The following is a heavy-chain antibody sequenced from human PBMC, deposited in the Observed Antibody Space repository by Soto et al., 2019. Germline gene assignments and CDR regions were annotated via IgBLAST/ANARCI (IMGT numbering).Heavy chain of an antibody. D-gene: IGHD2-2*01. CDR1: GGTFSSYS. Sequence: SVKVSCKASGGTFSSYSISWVLQAPGQGLEWMGGIIPIFGTANYAQKFQGRVTITADKSTSTAYMELSSLRSEDTAVYYCARAIVVVPAASYYYGMDVWGQGTTVTVSS. V-gene: IGHV1-69*06. CDR2: IIPIFGTA. J-gene: IGHJ6*02. CDR3: ARAIVVVPAASYYYGMDV.